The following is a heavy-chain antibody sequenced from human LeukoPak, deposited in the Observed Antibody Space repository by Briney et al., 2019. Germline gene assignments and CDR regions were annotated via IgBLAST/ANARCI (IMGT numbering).Heavy chain of an antibody. CDR1: GYTFTSYG. Sequence: GASVKVSCKASGYTFTSYGISWVRQAPGQGLEWMGWISAYNGNTNYAQKLQGRVTMTTDTSTSTAYMELSSLRSEDTAVYYCAREIDSSGYYHFDYWGQGTLVTVSS. J-gene: IGHJ4*02. D-gene: IGHD3-22*01. CDR2: ISAYNGNT. V-gene: IGHV1-18*01. CDR3: AREIDSSGYYHFDY.